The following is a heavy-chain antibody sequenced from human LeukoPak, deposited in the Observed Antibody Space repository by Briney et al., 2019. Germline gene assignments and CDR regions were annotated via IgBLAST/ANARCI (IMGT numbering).Heavy chain of an antibody. D-gene: IGHD3-22*01. CDR3: AKGRVVVITAYYFDY. V-gene: IGHV3-23*01. CDR2: ISGSGGST. CDR1: GFTFSSYA. Sequence: PGGSLRLSCAASGFTFSSYAMSWVRQAPGKGLEWVSAISGSGGSTYYAGSVKGRFTISRDNSKNTLHLQMNSLRAEDTAVYYCAKGRVVVITAYYFDYWGQGTLVTVSS. J-gene: IGHJ4*02.